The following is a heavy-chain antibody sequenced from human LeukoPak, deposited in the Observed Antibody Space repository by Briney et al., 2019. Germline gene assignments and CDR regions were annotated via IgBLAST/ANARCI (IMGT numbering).Heavy chain of an antibody. CDR2: IIPIFGTA. V-gene: IGHV1-69*13. CDR1: GGTFSSYA. D-gene: IGHD5-24*01. CDR3: ARGEMATVFDY. Sequence: GASVKVSCKASGGTFSSYAVSWVRQAPGQGLEWMGGIIPIFGTANYAQKFQGRVTITADESTSTAYMELSSLRSEDTAVYYCARGEMATVFDYWGQGTLVTVSS. J-gene: IGHJ4*02.